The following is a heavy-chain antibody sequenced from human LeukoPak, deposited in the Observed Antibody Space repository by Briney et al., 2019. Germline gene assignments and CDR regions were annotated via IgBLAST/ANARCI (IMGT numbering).Heavy chain of an antibody. CDR3: ARVDKYSSSWIYYYYMDV. V-gene: IGHV3-11*04. CDR2: ISSSGSTI. CDR1: GFTFSDYY. D-gene: IGHD6-13*01. Sequence: PGGSLRLSCAASGFTFSDYYMSWIRQAPGKGLEWVSYISSSGSTIYYADSVKGRFTISRDNAKNSLYLQMNSLRAEDTAVYYCARVDKYSSSWIYYYYMDVWGKGTTVTVSS. J-gene: IGHJ6*03.